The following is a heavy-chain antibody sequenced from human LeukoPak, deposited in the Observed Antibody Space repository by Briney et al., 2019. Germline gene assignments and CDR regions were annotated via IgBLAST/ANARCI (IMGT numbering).Heavy chain of an antibody. CDR1: GYTFTGYY. CDR3: ASRPDQHLLYYFDY. D-gene: IGHD2-15*01. Sequence: ASVKVSCKASGYTFTGYYMHWVRQAPGQGLEWMGRINPNSGGTNYAQKFQGRVTMTSDASISIAYMELSSLRSDDTAVYYCASRPDQHLLYYFDYWGQGALVTVSS. V-gene: IGHV1-2*06. J-gene: IGHJ4*02. CDR2: INPNSGGT.